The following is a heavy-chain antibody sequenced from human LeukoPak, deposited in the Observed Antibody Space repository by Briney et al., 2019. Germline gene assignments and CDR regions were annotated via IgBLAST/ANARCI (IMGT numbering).Heavy chain of an antibody. CDR2: INSDGSST. CDR1: GFTFSSYW. CDR3: ASRGVRRDYYDSSGYIGDAFDI. Sequence: PGGSLRLSCAASGFTFSSYWMHWVRQAPGKGLVWVSRINSDGSSTSYADSVKGRFTISRDNAKNTPYLQMNSLRAEDTAVYYCASRGVRRDYYDSSGYIGDAFDIWGQGTMVTVSS. J-gene: IGHJ3*02. V-gene: IGHV3-74*01. D-gene: IGHD3-22*01.